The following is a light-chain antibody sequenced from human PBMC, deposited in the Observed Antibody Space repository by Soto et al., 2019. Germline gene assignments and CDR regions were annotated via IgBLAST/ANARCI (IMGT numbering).Light chain of an antibody. CDR3: QQYGTSPLT. CDR2: GAS. J-gene: IGKJ4*01. V-gene: IGKV3-20*01. CDR1: QSVSSSY. Sequence: EIVLTQSPGTLSLSPGERATLSCRASQSVSSSYLAWYQQKPGQAPRLLIYGASWRATGIPDRFSGSGSGTDFTLTISRLEPEEFVVYYCQQYGTSPLTFGGGTKVEIK.